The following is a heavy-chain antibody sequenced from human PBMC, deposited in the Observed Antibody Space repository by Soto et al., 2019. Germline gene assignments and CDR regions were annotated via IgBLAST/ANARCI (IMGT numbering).Heavy chain of an antibody. CDR3: ASRSATVLSLTY. CDR1: GFSFSSYA. J-gene: IGHJ4*02. D-gene: IGHD2-8*01. Sequence: GGSLRLSCVASGFSFSSYAMNWVRQAPGKGLEWVSTISGSFCSTYYADSVQGRFTVSRDNSKNTLYLQMNSLRAEDTAVYYCASRSATVLSLTYWGPGTQVTVSS. V-gene: IGHV3-23*01. CDR2: ISGSFCST.